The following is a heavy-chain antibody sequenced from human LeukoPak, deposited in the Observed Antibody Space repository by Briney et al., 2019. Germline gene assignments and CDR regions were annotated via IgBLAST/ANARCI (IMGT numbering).Heavy chain of an antibody. V-gene: IGHV4-39*01. CDR3: ARGGATFNWFDP. CDR2: IYDSGST. Sequence: SETLSLTCTVSGGSIRSSYYYWGWIRQPPGKGLEWIGSIYDSGSTYYNPSLKSRVTISVDTSKNQFSLKLNSVTAADTAVYYCARGGATFNWFDPWGQGTLVTVSS. CDR1: GGSIRSSYYY. J-gene: IGHJ5*02. D-gene: IGHD5-24*01.